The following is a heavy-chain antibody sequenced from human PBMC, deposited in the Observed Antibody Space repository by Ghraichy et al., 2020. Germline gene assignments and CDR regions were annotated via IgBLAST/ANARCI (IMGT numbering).Heavy chain of an antibody. Sequence: ASVKVSCKASGYTFTSYDINWVRQATGQGLEWMGWMNPNSGNTGYAQKFQGRVTMTRNTSISTAYMELSSLRSEDTAVYYCARDSFGGWPYYYYGMDVWGQGTTVTVSS. CDR3: ARDSFGGWPYYYYGMDV. CDR1: GYTFTSYD. D-gene: IGHD3-16*01. V-gene: IGHV1-8*01. J-gene: IGHJ6*02. CDR2: MNPNSGNT.